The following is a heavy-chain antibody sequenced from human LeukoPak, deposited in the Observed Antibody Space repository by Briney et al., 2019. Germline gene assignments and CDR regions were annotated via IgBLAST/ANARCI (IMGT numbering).Heavy chain of an antibody. CDR1: GSSISNYY. CDR3: ARAAEYSSGWYLFDY. D-gene: IGHD6-13*01. CDR2: IYTSGGT. Sequence: SETLSLTCAASGSSISNYYWSWIRQPAGKGLEWIGRIYTSGGTNYNPSPKTRVTRSVDTSNNSDSLMQSSVTAPNTAMYYCARAAEYSSGWYLFDYWGQGILVTVSA. J-gene: IGHJ4*02. V-gene: IGHV4-4*07.